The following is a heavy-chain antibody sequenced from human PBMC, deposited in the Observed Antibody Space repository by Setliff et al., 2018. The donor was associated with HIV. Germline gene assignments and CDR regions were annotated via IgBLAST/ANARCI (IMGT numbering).Heavy chain of an antibody. CDR2: ISGYTGIT. Sequence: ASVKVSCKISGYIFSHYGVTWVRQAPGQGLEYMGYISGYTGITHYAQSFQGRVTMTTDPSKYTAYMELRSLKYDDTAVYYCARDAGTGGPGRWVDPWGQGNMVTVSS. V-gene: IGHV1-18*01. J-gene: IGHJ5*02. CDR1: GYIFSHYG. D-gene: IGHD1-1*01. CDR3: ARDAGTGGPGRWVDP.